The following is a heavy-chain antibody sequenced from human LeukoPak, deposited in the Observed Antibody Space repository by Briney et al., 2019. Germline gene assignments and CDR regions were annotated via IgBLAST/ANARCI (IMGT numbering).Heavy chain of an antibody. CDR2: IYYSGST. Sequence: SQTLSLTCTVSGGSISSGGYYWSWIRQHPGKGLEWIGYIYYSGSTYYNPSLESRVTISVDTSKNQFSLKLSSVTAADTAVYYCASLSLIAAAHYYYGMDVWGQGTTVTVSS. CDR3: ASLSLIAAAHYYYGMDV. D-gene: IGHD6-13*01. V-gene: IGHV4-31*03. CDR1: GGSISSGGYY. J-gene: IGHJ6*02.